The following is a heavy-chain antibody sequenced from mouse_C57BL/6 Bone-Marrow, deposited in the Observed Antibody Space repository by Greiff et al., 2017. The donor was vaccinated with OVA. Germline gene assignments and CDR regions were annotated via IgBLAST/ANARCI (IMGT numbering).Heavy chain of an antibody. D-gene: IGHD2-3*01. J-gene: IGHJ3*01. CDR2: INPNDGTT. Sequence: EVQLLESGPELVKPGASVKISCKASGYSFTDYYMTWVKQSTGQSLEWIGGINPNDGTTSYNQKFKGKATLTVDQSSSTAYLQLNSLTSEESAVYYCARLRWFAFAYWGQGTLVTVSA. CDR3: ARLRWFAFAY. CDR1: GYSFTDYY. V-gene: IGHV1-39*01.